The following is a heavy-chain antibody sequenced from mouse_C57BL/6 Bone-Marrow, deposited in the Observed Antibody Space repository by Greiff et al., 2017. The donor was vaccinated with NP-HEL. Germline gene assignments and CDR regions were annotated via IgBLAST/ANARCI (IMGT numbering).Heavy chain of an antibody. CDR1: GYTFTSYW. J-gene: IGHJ1*03. CDR3: ARYYSGSRGWDFDV. V-gene: IGHV1-72*01. CDR2: IDPNSGGT. Sequence: VQLQQPGADLVKPGASVKLSCKASGYTFTSYWMHWVKQRPGRGLEWIGRIDPNSGGTKFNEKFKTKATLTVDKPSSTAYMQLSSLTSEDSAVYYCARYYSGSRGWDFDVWGTGTTVTVSS. D-gene: IGHD1-1*01.